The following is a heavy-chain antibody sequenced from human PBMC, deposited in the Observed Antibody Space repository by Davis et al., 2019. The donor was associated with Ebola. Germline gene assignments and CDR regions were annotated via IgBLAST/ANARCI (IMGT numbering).Heavy chain of an antibody. CDR3: ARDYSGSYYLDH. CDR1: GFTFSSYA. V-gene: IGHV3-23*01. D-gene: IGHD1-26*01. J-gene: IGHJ4*02. Sequence: PGGSLRLSCAASGFTFSSYAMNWFRQAPGKGLEWVSGIIGSGGRTYHADSVKGRFTISRDNSKNTLYLQMNSLRAEDTAVYYCARDYSGSYYLDHWGQGTLVTVSS. CDR2: IIGSGGRT.